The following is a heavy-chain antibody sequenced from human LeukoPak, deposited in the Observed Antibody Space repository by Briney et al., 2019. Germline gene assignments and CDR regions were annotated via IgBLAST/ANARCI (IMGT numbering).Heavy chain of an antibody. J-gene: IGHJ4*02. V-gene: IGHV3-23*01. CDR1: GFTFSTYA. CDR2: ISGSGDST. CDR3: AKRGMGSGGDGGGFDY. Sequence: PGGSLRLSCAASGFTFSTYAMSWVRQAPGRGLEWVPGISGSGDSTYYADSVKGRFTISRDNSKNTLYLQINSLRAEDTAVYFCAKRGMGSGGDGGGFDYWGQGTLVTVSS. D-gene: IGHD2-15*01.